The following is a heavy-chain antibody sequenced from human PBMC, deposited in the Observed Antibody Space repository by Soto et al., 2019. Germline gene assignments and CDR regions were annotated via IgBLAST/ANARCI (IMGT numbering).Heavy chain of an antibody. Sequence: AGGSLRLSCAASGFTFSDYYMSWIRQAPGKGLEWVSSITSSGSTTYYTDSVKGRFTISRDNAKNSLYLQMNSLRAEDTAVYYCARERSSYGPYSFDYWLQGSLVTL. CDR3: ARERSSYGPYSFDY. CDR1: GFTFSDYY. J-gene: IGHJ4*02. CDR2: ITSSGSTT. D-gene: IGHD5-18*01. V-gene: IGHV3-11*01.